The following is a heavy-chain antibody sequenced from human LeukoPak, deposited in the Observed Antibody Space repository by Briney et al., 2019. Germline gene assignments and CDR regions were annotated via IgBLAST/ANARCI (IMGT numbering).Heavy chain of an antibody. Sequence: ASVKVSCKVSGYTLTELSMHWVRQAPGKGLEWMGGFDPEDGETIYAQKFQGRATMTEDTSTDTAYRELSSLRSEDTAVYYCATSPPASDWFDPWGQGTLVTVSS. D-gene: IGHD2-2*01. CDR2: FDPEDGET. V-gene: IGHV1-24*01. J-gene: IGHJ5*02. CDR3: ATSPPASDWFDP. CDR1: GYTLTELS.